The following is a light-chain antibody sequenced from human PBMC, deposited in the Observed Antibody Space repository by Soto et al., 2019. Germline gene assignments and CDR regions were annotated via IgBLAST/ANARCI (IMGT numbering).Light chain of an antibody. J-gene: IGKJ4*01. CDR3: QQYSLSRVT. V-gene: IGKV1-5*03. Sequence: DIQMTQSPSTLSASVGDRVTITCRASQSISSWLAWYQQKPGKAPKLLIYKASGLESGVPSRFSGSGSGTEFTLTISSLQPDDFATYYCQQYSLSRVTFGGGTKVEIK. CDR1: QSISSW. CDR2: KAS.